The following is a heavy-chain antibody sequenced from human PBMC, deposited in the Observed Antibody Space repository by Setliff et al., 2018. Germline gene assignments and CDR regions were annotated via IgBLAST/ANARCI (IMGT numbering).Heavy chain of an antibody. CDR3: ARSNYDILTRNWFDP. J-gene: IGHJ5*02. CDR2: INPNSGGT. CDR1: GYTFTGYY. D-gene: IGHD3-9*01. Sequence: ASVKVSCKASGYTFTGYYMHWVRQAPGQGLEWMGRINPNSGGTNYAQKFQGRVTMTRDMSISTAYMELSRLRSDDTAVYYCARSNYDILTRNWFDPWGQGTLVTVSS. V-gene: IGHV1-2*06.